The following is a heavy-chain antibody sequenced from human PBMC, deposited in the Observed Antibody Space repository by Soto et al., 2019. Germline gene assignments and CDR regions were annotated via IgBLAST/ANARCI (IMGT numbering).Heavy chain of an antibody. CDR1: GGSISSSSYH. CDR3: ARQRKGSYYYGMDV. D-gene: IGHD6-19*01. J-gene: IGHJ6*02. Sequence: SETLSLTCTVPGGSISSSSYHWGWIRQPPGKGLEWIGSIYYSGSTYYNPSLKSRVTISVDTSKNQFSLKLSSVTAADTAVYYCARQRKGSYYYGMDVWGQGTTVTVSS. V-gene: IGHV4-39*01. CDR2: IYYSGST.